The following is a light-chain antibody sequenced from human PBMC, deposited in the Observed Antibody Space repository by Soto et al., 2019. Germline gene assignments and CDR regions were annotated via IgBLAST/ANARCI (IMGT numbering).Light chain of an antibody. V-gene: IGLV2-8*01. CDR1: INDVGGYNY. J-gene: IGLJ1*01. CDR3: MSYAGGNRFV. CDR2: QVT. Sequence: QSALTQPPSASGSPGQSVTISCAGTINDVGGYNYVSWYQQHPGKVPQLMIYQVTKRPSGVPDRFSASKSDTTASLTISGLQAEDEGDCYCMSYAGGNRFVFGTGTKVTVL.